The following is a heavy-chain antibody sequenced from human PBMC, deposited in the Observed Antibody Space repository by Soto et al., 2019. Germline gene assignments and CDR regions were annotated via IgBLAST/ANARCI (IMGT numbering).Heavy chain of an antibody. V-gene: IGHV3-30*18. Sequence: QVQLVESGGGVVQPGRSLRLSCAASGFTFSSYGMQWVRQAPGKGLEWVAFISYDGSNKYYADSVKGRFTISRDNSNYTLYLQMSSLRAEATAVYYCAKDRESYSTSSYFFDYWGQGTLVTVSS. CDR2: ISYDGSNK. CDR1: GFTFSSYG. CDR3: AKDRESYSTSSYFFDY. D-gene: IGHD6-6*01. J-gene: IGHJ4*02.